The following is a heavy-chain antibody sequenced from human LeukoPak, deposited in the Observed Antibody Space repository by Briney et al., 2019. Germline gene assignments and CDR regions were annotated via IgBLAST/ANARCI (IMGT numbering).Heavy chain of an antibody. Sequence: SETLSLTCTVSGGSISSYYWSWIRQPPGKGLEWIGYIYYSGSTNYNPSLKSRVTISVDTSKNQFSLKLGSVTAADTAVYYCARGGYYDSSGYYPNWFDPWGQGTLVTVSS. V-gene: IGHV4-59*01. CDR2: IYYSGST. CDR3: ARGGYYDSSGYYPNWFDP. D-gene: IGHD3-22*01. CDR1: GGSISSYY. J-gene: IGHJ5*02.